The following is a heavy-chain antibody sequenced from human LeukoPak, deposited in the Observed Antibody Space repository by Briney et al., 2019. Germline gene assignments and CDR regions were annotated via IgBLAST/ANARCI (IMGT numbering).Heavy chain of an antibody. CDR3: ARDSRSFDY. CDR1: GGSISTYY. Sequence: SDTLSLTCNLSGGSISTYYWSWIRQPPGKGLEWIGYIYYSGSTNYNPSLKSRVTISVDTSKNQFSLKLSSVTTADTAIYYCARDSRSFDYWGQGTLVTVSS. CDR2: IYYSGST. V-gene: IGHV4-59*01. J-gene: IGHJ4*02.